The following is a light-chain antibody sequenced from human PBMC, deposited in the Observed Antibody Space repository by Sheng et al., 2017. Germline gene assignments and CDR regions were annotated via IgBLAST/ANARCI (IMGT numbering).Light chain of an antibody. CDR1: QSVSRY. CDR3: QQRSNWPPIT. V-gene: IGKV3-11*01. J-gene: IGKJ5*01. CDR2: DAS. Sequence: EIVLTQSPATLSLSPGDSATLSCRASQSVSRYLAWYQQKPGQAPRLLIYDASSRATGIPARFSGSGSGTDFTLTISSLEPEDFAVYYCQQRSNWPPITFGQGTRLEIK.